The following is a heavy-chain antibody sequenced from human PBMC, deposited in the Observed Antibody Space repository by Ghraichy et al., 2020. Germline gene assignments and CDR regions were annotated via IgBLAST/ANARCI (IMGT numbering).Heavy chain of an antibody. CDR1: GGSISSSSYY. V-gene: IGHV4-39*01. CDR2: IYYSGST. CDR3: ARHEVERSGWNDAFDI. Sequence: SEPLSLTCTVSGGSISSSSYYWGWIRQPPGKGLEWIGSIYYSGSTYYNPSLKSRVTISVDTSKNQFSLKLSSVTAADTAVYYCARHEVERSGWNDAFDIWGQGTMVTVSS. D-gene: IGHD6-19*01. J-gene: IGHJ3*02.